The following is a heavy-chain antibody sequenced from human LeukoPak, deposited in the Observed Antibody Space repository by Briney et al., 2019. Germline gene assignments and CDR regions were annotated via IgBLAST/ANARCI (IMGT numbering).Heavy chain of an antibody. D-gene: IGHD3-10*01. CDR3: ERGENYYGSGSYYNSAFDI. V-gene: IGHV1-2*02. CDR1: GYTFTGYY. CDR2: INPNSGGT. Sequence: ASVKVSCKASGYTFTGYYIHWVRQAPGQGLEWMGWINPNSGGTNYAQKFQGRVTMTRDTSISTAYMELSRLRSDDTAVYYCERGENYYGSGSYYNSAFDIWGQGTMVTVSS. J-gene: IGHJ3*02.